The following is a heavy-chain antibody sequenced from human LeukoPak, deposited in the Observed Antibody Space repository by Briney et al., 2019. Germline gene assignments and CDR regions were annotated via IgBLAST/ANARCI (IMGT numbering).Heavy chain of an antibody. Sequence: PGGSLRLSCAASGFTFDDYGMSWVRQAPGKGLEWVSGISYSGGSTGYADSVKGRFTISRDNAQNSLYLQMKSLRAEDTALYYCARRQYSGYETFDYWGQGTLVTASS. CDR1: GFTFDDYG. CDR3: ARRQYSGYETFDY. D-gene: IGHD5-12*01. J-gene: IGHJ4*02. CDR2: ISYSGGST. V-gene: IGHV3-20*04.